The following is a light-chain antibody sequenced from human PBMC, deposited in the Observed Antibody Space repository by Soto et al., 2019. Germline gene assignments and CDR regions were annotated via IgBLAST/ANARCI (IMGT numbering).Light chain of an antibody. CDR2: GVS. CDR1: ESPSSSY. CDR3: QQYGSSPLT. J-gene: IGKJ4*01. Sequence: EFVLTQSPGTLSLSPGERATLSCRASESPSSSYFAWYQQKPGQAPRLLIYGVSSRATGIPARFSGSGSGTDFTLTISSLQSEDFAVYYCQQYGSSPLTFGGGTKVDIK. V-gene: IGKV3-20*01.